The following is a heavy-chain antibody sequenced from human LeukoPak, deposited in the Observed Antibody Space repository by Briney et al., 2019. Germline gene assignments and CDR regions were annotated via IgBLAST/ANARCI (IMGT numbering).Heavy chain of an antibody. CDR3: ARAKQLPDY. Sequence: NASETLSLTCTVSGGSISSGGYYWSWIRQPPGKGLEWVGYIYHSGSTYYNPSLKSRVTISVDRSKNQFSLKLSSVTAADTAVYYCARAKQLPDYWGQGTLVTVSS. V-gene: IGHV4-30-2*01. J-gene: IGHJ4*02. D-gene: IGHD6-6*01. CDR2: IYHSGST. CDR1: GGSISSGGYY.